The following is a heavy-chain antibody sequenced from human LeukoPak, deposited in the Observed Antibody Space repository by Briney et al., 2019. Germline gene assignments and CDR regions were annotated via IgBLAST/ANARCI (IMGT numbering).Heavy chain of an antibody. D-gene: IGHD3-3*01. CDR2: IYTTGST. CDR3: ARGGEWSYDY. Sequence: PSETLSLTCTVSADSINDYYWSWLRQPAGKGLEWIGRIYTTGSTYYNPSLKSRVTMSIDTSKNQFSLNLSSVTAADTAVYYCARGGEWSYDYWGQGTLVTVSS. V-gene: IGHV4-4*07. J-gene: IGHJ4*02. CDR1: ADSINDYY.